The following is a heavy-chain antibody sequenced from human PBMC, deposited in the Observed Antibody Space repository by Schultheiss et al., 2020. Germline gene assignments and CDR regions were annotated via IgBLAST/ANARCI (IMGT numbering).Heavy chain of an antibody. D-gene: IGHD5-18*01. J-gene: IGHJ6*04. Sequence: GGSLRLSCAASGFTFSSYSMNWVRQAPGKGLEWVSSISSSSSYIYYADSVKGRFTISRDNAKNSLYLQMNSLRAEDTAVYYCARDLSGYSYGYYYYGMDVWGKGTTVTVSS. CDR2: ISSSSSYI. CDR3: ARDLSGYSYGYYYYGMDV. CDR1: GFTFSSYS. V-gene: IGHV3-21*01.